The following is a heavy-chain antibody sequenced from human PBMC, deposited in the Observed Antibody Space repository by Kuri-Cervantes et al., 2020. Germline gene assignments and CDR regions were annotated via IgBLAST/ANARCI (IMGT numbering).Heavy chain of an antibody. D-gene: IGHD4-17*01. V-gene: IGHV4-31*03. CDR1: GGSISSSSYY. CDR2: IYYSGST. J-gene: IGHJ4*02. CDR3: ARERDYGDSGGMFDY. Sequence: SETLSLTCTVSGGSISSSSYYWGWIRQHPGKGLEWIGYIYYSGSTYYNPSLKSRVTISVDTSKNQFSLKLSSVTAADTAVYYCARERDYGDSGGMFDYWGQGTLVTVSS.